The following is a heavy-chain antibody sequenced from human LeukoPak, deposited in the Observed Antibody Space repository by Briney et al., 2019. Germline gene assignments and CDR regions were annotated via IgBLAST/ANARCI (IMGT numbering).Heavy chain of an antibody. Sequence: GGSLRPSCAASGFTVSSNYMSWVRQAPGKGLEWVSVIYSGGSTYYADSVKGRFTISRDNSKNTLYLQMNSLRAEDTAVYYCARDLRMTTVTSAPTAVGYWGQGTLVTVSS. CDR3: ARDLRMTTVTSAPTAVGY. V-gene: IGHV3-53*01. D-gene: IGHD4-17*01. CDR2: IYSGGST. J-gene: IGHJ4*02. CDR1: GFTVSSNY.